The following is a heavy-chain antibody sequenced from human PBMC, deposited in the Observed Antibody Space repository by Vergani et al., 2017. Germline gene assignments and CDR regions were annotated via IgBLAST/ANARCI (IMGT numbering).Heavy chain of an antibody. CDR1: GASIRSSNYY. D-gene: IGHD2-15*01. J-gene: IGHJ4*02. V-gene: IGHV4-39*01. CDR3: ARGSCLGGSCYKPLFDY. Sequence: QLQLQESGPGLVKPSATLSLTCSVSGASIRSSNYYWGWISQPPGKGLEWIASIYYSGSTYYNPSLKSRVTISVDTSKNQFSLKLSSVTAADTAVYFCARGSCLGGSCYKPLFDYWGQGILVTVSS. CDR2: IYYSGST.